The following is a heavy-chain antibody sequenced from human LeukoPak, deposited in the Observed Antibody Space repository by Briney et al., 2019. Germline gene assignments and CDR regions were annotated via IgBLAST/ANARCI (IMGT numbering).Heavy chain of an antibody. CDR1: GFTFSSAW. Sequence: GGSLRLSCAASGFTFSSAWMTWVRQAPGKGLEWVGRIFSKIDGGTTHYAAPVKGRFTISRDDSKNILYLQMNSVTTEDSAIYYCAIWNYSTFDYWARATLVTVSS. V-gene: IGHV3-15*01. J-gene: IGHJ4*02. CDR2: IFSKIDGGTT. CDR3: AIWNYSTFDY. D-gene: IGHD1-7*01.